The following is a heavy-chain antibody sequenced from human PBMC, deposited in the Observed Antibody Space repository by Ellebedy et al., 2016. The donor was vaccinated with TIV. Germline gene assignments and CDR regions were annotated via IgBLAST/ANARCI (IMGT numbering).Heavy chain of an antibody. V-gene: IGHV1-3*04. J-gene: IGHJ5*02. CDR1: EYTFTSYS. Sequence: AASVKVSCKASEYTFTSYSLHWVRQAPGQRLEWMGWINSKNGYTKYSQKLQGRVSITRDTSATTAYMELSGLRSEDTALYYCARGGAYGEGSYYSWNDPWGQGTLVIVSS. D-gene: IGHD3-10*01. CDR2: INSKNGYT. CDR3: ARGGAYGEGSYYSWNDP.